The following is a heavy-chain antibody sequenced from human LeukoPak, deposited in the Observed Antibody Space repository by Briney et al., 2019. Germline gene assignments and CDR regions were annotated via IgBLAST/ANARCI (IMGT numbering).Heavy chain of an antibody. V-gene: IGHV3-23*01. CDR1: GFTFSSHA. CDR2: ISSSGGSP. CDR3: AKAVVGAYSFDY. Sequence: GGSLRLSCAASGFTFSSHAMTWVRQAPGKGLEWVSGISSSGGSPNYADSVTGRFTISRDNSKNTLYLQMNSLRAEDTAVYYCAKAVVGAYSFDYWGQGTLVTVSS. D-gene: IGHD1-26*01. J-gene: IGHJ4*02.